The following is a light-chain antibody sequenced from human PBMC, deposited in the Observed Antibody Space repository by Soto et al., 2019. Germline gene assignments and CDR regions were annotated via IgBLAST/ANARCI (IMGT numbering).Light chain of an antibody. J-gene: IGLJ1*01. CDR2: SNN. V-gene: IGLV1-44*01. CDR3: AAWDDSLNDYV. Sequence: QSVLTQAPSASGTPGQRVTISCSGSNSNFGSNTVNWYQQLPGMAPKLLIFSNNQRPSGVPDRFSGSKSGASASLAISGLQSEDAAAYYCAAWDDSLNDYVFGTGTKVTVL. CDR1: NSNFGSNT.